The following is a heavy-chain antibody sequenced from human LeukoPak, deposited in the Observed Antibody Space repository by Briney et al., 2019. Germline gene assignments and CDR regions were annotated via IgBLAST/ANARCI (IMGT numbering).Heavy chain of an antibody. V-gene: IGHV3-21*01. CDR3: ARDGRSPAAFDI. Sequence: GGSLRLSCAASGFTFSSYSMNWVRQAPGKGLEWVSSISSSSSYIYYADSVKGRFTISRDNAKNSLYLQMNSLRAEDTAVYYCARDGRSPAAFDIWGQGTRVTVSS. D-gene: IGHD1-26*01. CDR2: ISSSSSYI. J-gene: IGHJ3*02. CDR1: GFTFSSYS.